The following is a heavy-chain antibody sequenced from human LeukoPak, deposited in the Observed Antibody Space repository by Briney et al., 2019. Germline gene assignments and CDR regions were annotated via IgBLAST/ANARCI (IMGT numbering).Heavy chain of an antibody. Sequence: ASVKVSCKASGYTFTGYYMHWVRQAPGQGLEWMGWINPNSGGTNYAQKFQGRVTMTRDTSISTAYMELSRLRSDDTAVYYCARDVPVLRFLEWLLPTEYSGSYYSGWFDPWGQGTLVTVSS. CDR1: GYTFTGYY. CDR2: INPNSGGT. CDR3: ARDVPVLRFLEWLLPTEYSGSYYSGWFDP. V-gene: IGHV1-2*02. D-gene: IGHD3-3*01. J-gene: IGHJ5*02.